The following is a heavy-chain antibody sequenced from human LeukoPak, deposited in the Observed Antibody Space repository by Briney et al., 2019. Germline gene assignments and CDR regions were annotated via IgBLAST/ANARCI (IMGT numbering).Heavy chain of an antibody. V-gene: IGHV3-30-3*01. D-gene: IGHD3-16*01. CDR2: ISYDGSNK. CDR3: ALSPPDALGYGSDYFDY. CDR1: GFTFSSYA. J-gene: IGHJ4*02. Sequence: GGSLRLSCAASGFTFSSYAMHWVRQAPGKGLEWVAVISYDGSNKYYADSVKGRFTISRDNSKNTLYLQMNSLRAEDTAVYYCALSPPDALGYGSDYFDYWGQGTLVTVSS.